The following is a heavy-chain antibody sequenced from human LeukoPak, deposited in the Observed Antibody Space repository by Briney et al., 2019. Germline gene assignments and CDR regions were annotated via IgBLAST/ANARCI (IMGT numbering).Heavy chain of an antibody. CDR2: FWSDGTNQ. D-gene: IGHD4-11*01. CDR3: AKDAQRGFDYSNSLEY. Sequence: GKSLTLSCVASQFRFPFSHYGMHWVRQPPGRGLEWVAVFWSDGTNQYYADSVKGRFTISRDNSKNTVYLQMNSLRAEDTAVYFCAKDAQRGFDYSNSLEYWGQGTLVTVSS. V-gene: IGHV3-33*06. J-gene: IGHJ4*02. CDR1: QFRFPFSHYG.